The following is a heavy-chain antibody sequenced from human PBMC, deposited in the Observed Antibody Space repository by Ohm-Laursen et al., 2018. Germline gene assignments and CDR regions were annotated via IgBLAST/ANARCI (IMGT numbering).Heavy chain of an antibody. CDR2: ISYDGSNK. Sequence: SLRLSCSATGFTFSSYGMHWVRQAPGKGLEWVAVISYDGSNKYYADSVKGRFTISRDNSKNTLYLQMNSLRAEDTAVYYCARDNEYFQHWGQGTLVTVSS. J-gene: IGHJ1*01. CDR3: ARDNEYFQH. CDR1: GFTFSSYG. V-gene: IGHV3-30*03.